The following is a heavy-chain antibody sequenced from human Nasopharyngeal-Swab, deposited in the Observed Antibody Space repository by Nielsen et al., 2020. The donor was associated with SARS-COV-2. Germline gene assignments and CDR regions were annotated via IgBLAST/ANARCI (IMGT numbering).Heavy chain of an antibody. CDR2: INHSGST. J-gene: IGHJ5*02. D-gene: IGHD2-2*01. V-gene: IGHV4-34*01. CDR1: GGSFSGYY. CDR3: ARGPLTYCSSTSCYVRRFDP. Sequence: SETLSLTCAVYGGSFSGYYWSWIRQPPGKGLEWIGEINHSGSTNYNPSLKSRVTISVDTSKNQFSLKLSSVTAADTAVYYCARGPLTYCSSTSCYVRRFDPWGQGTLVTVSS.